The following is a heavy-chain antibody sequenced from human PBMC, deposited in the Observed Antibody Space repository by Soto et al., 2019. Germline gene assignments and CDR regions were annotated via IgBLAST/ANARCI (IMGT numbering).Heavy chain of an antibody. CDR3: ARASSSSSAADY. J-gene: IGHJ4*02. CDR1: GESISSGGDY. Sequence: QVQLQESGPGLVKPSQTLSLTCSVSGESISSGGDYWSWIRHHPGKGLQWIGYIYDSESAYYNPFLKSRVTISMDTSKNHFAMRLSSVTAADTAFYYCARASSSSSAADYWGQGTLATVSS. D-gene: IGHD6-6*01. V-gene: IGHV4-31*03. CDR2: IYDSESA.